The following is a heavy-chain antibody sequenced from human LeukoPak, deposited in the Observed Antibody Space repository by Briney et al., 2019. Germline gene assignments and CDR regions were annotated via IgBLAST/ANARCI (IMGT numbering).Heavy chain of an antibody. CDR3: AKDYANFES. CDR2: LSGSGGST. J-gene: IGHJ4*02. D-gene: IGHD3-16*01. Sequence: GGSLRLSCAASGFTFSNYAMSWVRQAPGKGLKWVSALSGSGGSTFYADSVKGRFTISRDNSKNMVYPQMESLRAEDTAVYFCAKDYANFESWGQGTLVTVSS. V-gene: IGHV3-23*01. CDR1: GFTFSNYA.